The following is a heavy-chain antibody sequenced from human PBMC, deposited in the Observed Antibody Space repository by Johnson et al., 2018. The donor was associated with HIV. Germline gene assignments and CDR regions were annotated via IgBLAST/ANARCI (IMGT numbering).Heavy chain of an antibody. Sequence: QVQLVESGGGVVQPGGSLRLSCAASGFTFSNYAMHWVRQAPGKGLEWVAFIRYDGSNKYYADSVKGRFTISRDNSKDTMYLQMNSLRAEDTAVYYCAKMSRGRQDAFDIWGQGAMVSVSA. CDR1: GFTFSNYA. CDR3: AKMSRGRQDAFDI. D-gene: IGHD3-16*01. V-gene: IGHV3-30*02. CDR2: IRYDGSNK. J-gene: IGHJ3*02.